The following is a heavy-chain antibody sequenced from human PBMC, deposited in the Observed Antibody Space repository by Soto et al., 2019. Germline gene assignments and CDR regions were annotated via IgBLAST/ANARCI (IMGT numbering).Heavy chain of an antibody. CDR2: MNPNSGNT. Sequence: QVQLVQSGAEVKKPGASVKVSCKASGYTFTSYDINWVRQATGQGLEWMGWMNPNSGNTDYAQKFQGRVTMTRNTCISTAYMELSSLRSEDTAVYYCARRGYSSSWYSYYYYGMDVWGQGTTVTVSS. CDR3: ARRGYSSSWYSYYYYGMDV. J-gene: IGHJ6*01. V-gene: IGHV1-8*01. CDR1: GYTFTSYD. D-gene: IGHD6-13*01.